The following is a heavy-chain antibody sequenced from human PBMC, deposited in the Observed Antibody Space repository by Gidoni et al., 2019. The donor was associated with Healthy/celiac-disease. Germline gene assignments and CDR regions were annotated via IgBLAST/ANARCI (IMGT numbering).Heavy chain of an antibody. CDR1: GFTFSTYA. CDR2: LSGSGSST. CDR3: AKEGYDILTGYFSGLPYYYMDV. D-gene: IGHD3-9*01. J-gene: IGHJ6*03. Sequence: EVQLVESGGGLVQPGGSLRLSCAAAGFTFSTYAMSWVRQAPGKVREWVSVLSGSGSSTYYADSVKGRFAISRDNSKNTVHLQMNSLRAEDTAVYFCAKEGYDILTGYFSGLPYYYMDVWGKGTTVTVSS. V-gene: IGHV3-23*04.